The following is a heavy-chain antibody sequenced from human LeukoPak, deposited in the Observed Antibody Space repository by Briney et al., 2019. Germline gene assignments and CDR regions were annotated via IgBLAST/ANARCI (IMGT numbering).Heavy chain of an antibody. CDR2: TNSDGSST. CDR3: ARDSPNYDFWSGYYYFDY. D-gene: IGHD3-3*01. J-gene: IGHJ4*02. CDR1: GFTFSSYW. Sequence: HSGGSLRLSCAASGFTFSSYWMHWVRQAPGKGLVWVSRTNSDGSSTSYADSVKGRFTISRDNAKNTLYLQMNSLRAEDTAVYYCARDSPNYDFWSGYYYFDYWGQGTLVTVSS. V-gene: IGHV3-74*01.